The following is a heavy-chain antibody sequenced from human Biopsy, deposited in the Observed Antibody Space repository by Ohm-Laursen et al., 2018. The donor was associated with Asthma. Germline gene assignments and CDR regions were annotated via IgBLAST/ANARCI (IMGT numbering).Heavy chain of an antibody. CDR2: ISWNSGSI. CDR3: AKGEWELLEANFDY. V-gene: IGHV3-9*01. J-gene: IGHJ4*02. D-gene: IGHD1-26*01. CDR1: GFTFDDYP. Sequence: SLRLSCAATGFTFDDYPMHWVRPAPGKGLEWVSGISWNSGSIGYADSVKGRFTISRDNAKNSLYLQMNSLRAEDTALYYCAKGEWELLEANFDYWGQGTLVTVSS.